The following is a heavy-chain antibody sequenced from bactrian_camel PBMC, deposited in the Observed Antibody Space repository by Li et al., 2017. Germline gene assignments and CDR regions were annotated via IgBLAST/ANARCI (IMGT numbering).Heavy chain of an antibody. J-gene: IGHJ6*01. V-gene: IGHV3S40*01. CDR3: AADLFRVTACGAGYVPDFPY. CDR1: GITFSRHD. CDR2: ITSLPSLFRAA. Sequence: VQLVESGGGLVQPGESLRLSCVASGITFSRHDMSWVRQAPGKEVEWVAGITSLPSLFRAASYADSVKGRFTISQDNAENTVYLQMNSLKPEDTAMYYCAADLFRVTACGAGYVPDFPYRGRGTQVTVS. D-gene: IGHD5*01.